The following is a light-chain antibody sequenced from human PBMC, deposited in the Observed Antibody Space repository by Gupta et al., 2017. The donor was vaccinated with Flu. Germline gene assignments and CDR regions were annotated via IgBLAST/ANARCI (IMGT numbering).Light chain of an antibody. CDR1: ESVSSDY. CDR3: QQYGSSPPIT. J-gene: IGKJ2*01. CDR2: GAS. V-gene: IGKV3-20*01. Sequence: EIFLTQSPGTLSLSPGERATLSCRASESVSSDYLAWYQQKPGQDPRLLIYGASSRATGIPDRFSGSGSGTGFTLTISRREPEDFAVYYCQQYGSSPPITFGQGTKLEIK.